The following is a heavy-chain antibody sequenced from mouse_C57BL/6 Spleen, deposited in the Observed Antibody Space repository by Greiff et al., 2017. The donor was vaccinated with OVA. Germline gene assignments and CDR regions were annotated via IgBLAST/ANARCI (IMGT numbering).Heavy chain of an antibody. CDR3: ARLDDYDGYYFDY. J-gene: IGHJ2*01. V-gene: IGHV1-82*01. D-gene: IGHD2-4*01. CDR2: IYPGDGDT. CDR1: GYAFSSSW. Sequence: VKLMESGPELVKPGASVKISCKASGYAFSSSWMNWVKQRPGKGLEWIGRIYPGDGDTNYNGKFKGKATLTADKSSSTAYMQLSSLTSEESAVYFCARLDDYDGYYFDYWGQGTTLTVSS.